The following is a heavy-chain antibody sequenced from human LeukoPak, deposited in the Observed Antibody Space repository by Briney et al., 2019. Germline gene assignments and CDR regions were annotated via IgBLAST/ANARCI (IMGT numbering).Heavy chain of an antibody. CDR1: GFTFSSYA. J-gene: IGHJ4*02. D-gene: IGHD6-19*01. CDR2: ISGSGGIT. V-gene: IGHV3-23*01. Sequence: GGSLRLSCAASGFTFSSYAMSWVRQAPGKGLEWVSAISGSGGITSYADSVKGRFTISRDNSKNTLYLQMNSLRAEDTAVYYCARFSSGWSPSGFDYWGQGTLVTVSS. CDR3: ARFSSGWSPSGFDY.